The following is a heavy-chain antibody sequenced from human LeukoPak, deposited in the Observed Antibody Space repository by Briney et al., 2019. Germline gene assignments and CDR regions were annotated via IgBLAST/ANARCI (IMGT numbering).Heavy chain of an antibody. V-gene: IGHV4-59*08. CDR2: IYYSGST. CDR3: ARRLYGDYIDAFDI. J-gene: IGHJ3*02. CDR1: GGSFSGYY. Sequence: KTSETLSLTCAVYGGSFSGYYWSWIRQPPGKGLEWIGYIYYSGSTNYNPSLKSRVTISVDTSKNQFSLKLSSVTAADTAVYYCARRLYGDYIDAFDIWGQGTMVTVSS. D-gene: IGHD4-17*01.